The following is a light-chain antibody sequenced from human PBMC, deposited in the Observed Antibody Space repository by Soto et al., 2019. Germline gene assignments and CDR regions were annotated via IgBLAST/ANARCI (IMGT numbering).Light chain of an antibody. Sequence: EIVMTQSPATRSVSPGERATLSCRASQSINSNLAWFHQKPGQAPRLLIYGASTRATGIPARFSGSGSGTDFTLTISSLQSEDFGIYYCHQYSYWPRTFGHGTKVEIK. J-gene: IGKJ1*01. CDR1: QSINSN. CDR3: HQYSYWPRT. V-gene: IGKV3-15*01. CDR2: GAS.